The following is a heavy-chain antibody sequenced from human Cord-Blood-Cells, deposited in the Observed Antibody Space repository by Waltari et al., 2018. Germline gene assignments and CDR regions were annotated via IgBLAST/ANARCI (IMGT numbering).Heavy chain of an antibody. CDR3: ARDALVQGGSGSHWFYYGMDV. CDR1: GGSVSSGSYY. D-gene: IGHD3-10*01. Sequence: QVQLQESGPGLVKPSETLSLTCTVSGGSVSSGSYYWSWIRQPPGKGRAWIGYIYYSGSTNYNPSLKSRVTISVDTSKNQFSLKLSSVTAADTAVYYCARDALVQGGSGSHWFYYGMDVWGQGTTVTVSS. CDR2: IYYSGST. V-gene: IGHV4-61*01. J-gene: IGHJ6*02.